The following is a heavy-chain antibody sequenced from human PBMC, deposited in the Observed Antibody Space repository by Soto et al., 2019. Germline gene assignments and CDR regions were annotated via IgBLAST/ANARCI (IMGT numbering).Heavy chain of an antibody. V-gene: IGHV1-18*01. CDR1: GYTFTSYG. CDR2: INPYNGNT. CDR3: AREPVAGIWFDP. J-gene: IGHJ5*02. Sequence: GASVKLSCKASGYTFTSYGISWVRQAPGQGLEWMGWINPYNGNTNYAQKLQGRVTMTTDTSTSTAYMELRSLRSDDTAVYYRAREPVAGIWFDPWGQGTLVTVSS. D-gene: IGHD6-19*01.